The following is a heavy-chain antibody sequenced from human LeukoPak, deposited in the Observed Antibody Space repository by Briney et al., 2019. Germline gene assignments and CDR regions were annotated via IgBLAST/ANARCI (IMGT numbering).Heavy chain of an antibody. CDR1: GFTYRRYS. J-gene: IGHJ5*01. Sequence: GGSLRLSCVASGFTYRRYSMNWVRQAPGKGLGWVSTISSGSDYLYHADSVRGRFTISRDNARNSLYLQMNSLRAEDTAVYYCAKDLAIRGDSWGQGTLVTVSS. V-gene: IGHV3-21*06. CDR3: AKDLAIRGDS. CDR2: ISSGSDYL.